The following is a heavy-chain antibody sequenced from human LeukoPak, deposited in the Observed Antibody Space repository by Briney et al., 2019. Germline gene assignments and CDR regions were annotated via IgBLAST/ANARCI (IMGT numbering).Heavy chain of an antibody. J-gene: IGHJ4*02. CDR3: ARGAGICTNGVCFPPRY. Sequence: ASVKVSCKAAGYTFTSYGITWVRQAPGQGLEWMGWISVYNGNTNYAQTLQDRVTLTTDTATSTGYMELRNLRSDAAAVYYCARGAGICTNGVCFPPRYWGQGTLVTVSS. V-gene: IGHV1-18*01. CDR2: ISVYNGNT. D-gene: IGHD2-8*01. CDR1: GYTFTSYG.